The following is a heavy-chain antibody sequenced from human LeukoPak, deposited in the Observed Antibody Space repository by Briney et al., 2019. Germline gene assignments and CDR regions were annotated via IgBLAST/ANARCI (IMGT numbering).Heavy chain of an antibody. CDR1: GFTFRSYV. CDR3: AKGCGDSCYSDFDN. V-gene: IGHV3-23*01. Sequence: PGGSLRLSCTASGFTFRSYVMSWVRQTPEKGLEWVSAITGDGGGTNHADSVKGRFTISRDNSKNTLYLQMNSLRAEDTAVYYCAKGCGDSCYSDFDNWGQGTLVTVSS. D-gene: IGHD2-15*01. J-gene: IGHJ4*02. CDR2: ITGDGGGT.